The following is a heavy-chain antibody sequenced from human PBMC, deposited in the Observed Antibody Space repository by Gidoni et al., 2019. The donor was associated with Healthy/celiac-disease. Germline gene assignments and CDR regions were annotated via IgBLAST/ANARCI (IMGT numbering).Heavy chain of an antibody. CDR2: IYYSGST. CDR3: ARLSSGLDY. Sequence: QLQLQESGPGLVKPSETLSLTCTVSGGSISSSSYYWGWIRQPPGKGLEWIGSIYYSGSTYYNPSLKSRVTISVDTSRNQFSRKLSSVTAADTAVYYCARLSSGLDYWGQGTLVTVSS. J-gene: IGHJ4*02. CDR1: GGSISSSSYY. D-gene: IGHD6-19*01. V-gene: IGHV4-39*01.